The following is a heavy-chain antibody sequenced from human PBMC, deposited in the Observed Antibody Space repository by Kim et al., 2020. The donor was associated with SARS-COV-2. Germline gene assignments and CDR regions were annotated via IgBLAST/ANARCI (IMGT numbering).Heavy chain of an antibody. J-gene: IGHJ5*02. CDR2: ISSSSSYI. Sequence: GGSLRLSCAASGFTFSSYSMNWVRQAPGKGLEWVSSISSSSSYIYYAASVKGRFTISRDNAKNSLYLQMNSLRAEDTAVYYCARDGVWGSSTYNWFDPWGQGTLVTVSS. D-gene: IGHD3-16*01. CDR1: GFTFSSYS. V-gene: IGHV3-21*01. CDR3: ARDGVWGSSTYNWFDP.